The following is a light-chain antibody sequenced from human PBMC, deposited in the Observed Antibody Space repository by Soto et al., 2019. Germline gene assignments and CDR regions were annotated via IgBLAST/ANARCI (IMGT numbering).Light chain of an antibody. CDR1: SSDIGGYNY. V-gene: IGLV2-14*01. CDR3: SSCIGSSTLVV. J-gene: IGLJ2*01. CDR2: DVS. Sequence: QSALTQPASVSGSPGQSITISCTGTSSDIGGYNYVSWYQQHPGKAPKLMIYDVSARPSGVSNRFSGSKSGNTASLNISGLQAEDEADYYCSSCIGSSTLVVFGGGTRLTVL.